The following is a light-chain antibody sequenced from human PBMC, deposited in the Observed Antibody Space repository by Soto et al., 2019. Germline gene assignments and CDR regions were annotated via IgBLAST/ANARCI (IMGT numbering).Light chain of an antibody. CDR2: EVT. Sequence: QSVLTQPPSASGSPQHSVTISCTGTSSDVGGYDYVSWYQQHPDKAPKLIIYEVTKRPSGVPDRFSGSKSDNTASLTVSVLQAEDEADYYCSSFAGSDSYVFGSGTKVTVL. CDR1: SSDVGGYDY. V-gene: IGLV2-8*01. CDR3: SSFAGSDSYV. J-gene: IGLJ1*01.